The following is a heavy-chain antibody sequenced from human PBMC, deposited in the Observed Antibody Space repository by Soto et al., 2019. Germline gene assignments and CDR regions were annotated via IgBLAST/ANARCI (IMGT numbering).Heavy chain of an antibody. CDR3: TSLSYCSGGSCYGPKDY. CDR1: GFTFSGSA. Sequence: GGSLRLSCAASGFTFSGSAMHWVRQASGKGLEWVGRIRSKANSYATAYAASVKGRFTISRDDSKNTAYLQMNSLKTEDTAVYYCTSLSYCSGGSCYGPKDYWGQGTLVTVSS. CDR2: IRSKANSYAT. V-gene: IGHV3-73*01. J-gene: IGHJ4*02. D-gene: IGHD2-15*01.